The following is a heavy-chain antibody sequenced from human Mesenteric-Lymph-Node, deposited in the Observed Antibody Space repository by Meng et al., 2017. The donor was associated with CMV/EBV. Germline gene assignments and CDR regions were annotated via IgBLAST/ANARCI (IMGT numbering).Heavy chain of an antibody. CDR2: ISSSGSTI. V-gene: IGHV3-11*04. J-gene: IGHJ4*02. CDR1: GFTFSDYY. CDR3: ARVAVSKSFDY. D-gene: IGHD5/OR15-5a*01. Sequence: GGSLRLSCAASGFTFSDYYMSWIRQAPGKGLEWVSYISSSGSTIYYADSVKGRFTISRDNAKNSLFLQMNSLRAEDTAVYFCARVAVSKSFDYWGQGTLVTVSS.